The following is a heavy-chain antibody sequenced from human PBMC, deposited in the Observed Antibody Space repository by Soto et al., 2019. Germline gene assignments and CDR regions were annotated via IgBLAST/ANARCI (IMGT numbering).Heavy chain of an antibody. Sequence: SETLSLTCTVSGDSITNYYWRCIRHLQGKGLEWIGYIYPSGSTDYNPSLMSRVTISVDPSKTQFSLRVSSVTAADTAVYYCARDVNVYGTSRHYYGIDVWGRGTTVTVSS. V-gene: IGHV4-59*01. CDR1: GDSITNYY. D-gene: IGHD2-2*01. CDR2: IYPSGST. J-gene: IGHJ6*02. CDR3: ARDVNVYGTSRHYYGIDV.